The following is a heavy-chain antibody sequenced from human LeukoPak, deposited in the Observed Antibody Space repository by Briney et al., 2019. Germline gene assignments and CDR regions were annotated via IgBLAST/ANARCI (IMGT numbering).Heavy chain of an antibody. CDR2: INHSGST. CDR1: GGSFSGYY. Sequence: PSETLSLTCAVYGGSFSGYYWSWIRQPPGKGLEWIGEINHSGSTNYNPSLKSRVTISVDTSKNQFSLKLSSVTAADTAVYYCARAGKLRFLERHNYYFDYWGQGTLVTVSS. D-gene: IGHD3-3*01. J-gene: IGHJ4*02. CDR3: ARAGKLRFLERHNYYFDY. V-gene: IGHV4-34*01.